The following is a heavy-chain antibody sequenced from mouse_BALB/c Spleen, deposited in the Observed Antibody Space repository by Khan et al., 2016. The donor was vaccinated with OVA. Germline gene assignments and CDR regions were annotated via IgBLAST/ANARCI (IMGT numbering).Heavy chain of an antibody. CDR1: GYTFTSYT. V-gene: IGHV1-4*01. CDR3: VRDGAYHRNDGCCAY. CDR2: INPSNGYT. D-gene: IGHD2-14*01. Sequence: QVQLQQSGAELARPGASVKMSCKASGYTFTSYTIHWIKLRPGQGLEWIGFINPSNGYTNYNQKFKDKATLTADKSSTTVYMQLSSLTSDDSAVYNCVRDGAYHRNDGCCAYWGQGTLVIVSA. J-gene: IGHJ3*01.